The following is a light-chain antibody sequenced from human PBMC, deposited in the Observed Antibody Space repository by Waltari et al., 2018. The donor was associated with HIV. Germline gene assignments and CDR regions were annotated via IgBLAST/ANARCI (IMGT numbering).Light chain of an antibody. CDR1: SSNIGAGSD. Sequence: QSVLTQPPSVSGAPGQRVTISCTGSSSNIGAGSDVHWYQQLPGTAPKLLIYDNNMRPSGVPDRFSGSKSGTSASLAITGLQAEDEADYYCQSYDSGLRVFGGGTKLTVL. CDR3: QSYDSGLRV. J-gene: IGLJ3*02. CDR2: DNN. V-gene: IGLV1-40*01.